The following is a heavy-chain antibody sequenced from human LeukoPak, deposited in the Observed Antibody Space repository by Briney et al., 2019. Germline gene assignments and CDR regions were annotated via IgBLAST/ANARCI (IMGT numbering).Heavy chain of an antibody. V-gene: IGHV3-48*01. Sequence: GGSLRLSCAASGFTFSTCSMNWVRQAPGKGLEWVSYISSSSSTTYYADSVKGRFTISRDNAKNSLYLQMNSLRAEDTAVYYCARDPDRSYPSGFDIWGQGTMVTVSS. D-gene: IGHD1-26*01. CDR1: GFTFSTCS. CDR3: ARDPDRSYPSGFDI. CDR2: ISSSSSTT. J-gene: IGHJ3*02.